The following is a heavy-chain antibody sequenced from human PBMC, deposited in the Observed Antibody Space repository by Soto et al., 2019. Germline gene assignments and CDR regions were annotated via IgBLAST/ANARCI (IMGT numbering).Heavy chain of an antibody. J-gene: IGHJ4*02. CDR3: ARGYYSFWSGALDY. V-gene: IGHV5-51*01. D-gene: IGHD3-3*01. Sequence: PGESLKISCRTSGTNYWIAWVRQRPGKGLEWLGIIYPDDSDTRYSPSFQGQVTISADKSINTTYLRWSTLKASDSGIYFCARGYYSFWSGALDYWGQGTMVTVSS. CDR2: IYPDDSDT. CDR1: GTNYW.